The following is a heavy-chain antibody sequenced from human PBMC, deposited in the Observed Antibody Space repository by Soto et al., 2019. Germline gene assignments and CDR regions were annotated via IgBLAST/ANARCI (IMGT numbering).Heavy chain of an antibody. CDR3: ARVVVAATPGALGDAFDI. Sequence: GASVKVSCKASGYTFTSYYMHWVRQAPGQGLEWMGIINPSGGSTSYAQKFQGRVTMTRDTSTSTVYMELSSLRSEDTAVYYCARVVVAATPGALGDAFDIWGQGTMVTVSS. J-gene: IGHJ3*02. D-gene: IGHD2-15*01. V-gene: IGHV1-46*03. CDR2: INPSGGST. CDR1: GYTFTSYY.